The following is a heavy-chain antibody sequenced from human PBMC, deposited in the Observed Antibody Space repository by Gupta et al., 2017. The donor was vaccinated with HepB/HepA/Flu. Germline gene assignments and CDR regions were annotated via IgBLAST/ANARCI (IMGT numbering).Heavy chain of an antibody. CDR2: ISDSSNTI. CDR3: ASRWYFDL. CDR1: GFTFSDYH. V-gene: IGHV3-11*04. J-gene: IGHJ2*01. Sequence: QAQLGESGGGLVKPGGSLGLSLPASGFTFSDYHMSWIRQAPGKGLEWVSFISDSSNTIQYADSVKGRFTISRDNARNSLYLQMDSLRVEDTAVYYCASRWYFDLWGRGTLVSVSS.